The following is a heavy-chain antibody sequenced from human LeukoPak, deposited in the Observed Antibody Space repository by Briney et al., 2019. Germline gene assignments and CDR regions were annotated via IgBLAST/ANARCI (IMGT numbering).Heavy chain of an antibody. CDR1: GYTFTAFF. V-gene: IGHV1-2*02. CDR3: ARIHDTSMGRFDY. D-gene: IGHD5-18*01. CDR2: TNTHSGGT. Sequence: GASVKVSCKTSGYTFTAFFMHWVRQAPGQGLEWMGWTNTHSGGTNYAQKFQGRVTMTRDTSISTAYMELSRLTSDDTAVYYCARIHDTSMGRFDYWGQGTLVTVSS. J-gene: IGHJ4*02.